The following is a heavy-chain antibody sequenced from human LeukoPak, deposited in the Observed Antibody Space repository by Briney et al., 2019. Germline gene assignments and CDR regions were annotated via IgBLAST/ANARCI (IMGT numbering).Heavy chain of an antibody. CDR1: GGTFSSYA. Sequence: ASVKVSCKASGGTFSSYAISWVRQAPGQGLEWMGGIIPIFGTANYAQKFQGRVTITTDESTSTAYMELSSLRSEDTAVYYCARALSQYYSLYNWFDPWGQGTLVTVSS. V-gene: IGHV1-69*05. CDR3: ARALSQYYSLYNWFDP. D-gene: IGHD3-10*01. J-gene: IGHJ5*02. CDR2: IIPIFGTA.